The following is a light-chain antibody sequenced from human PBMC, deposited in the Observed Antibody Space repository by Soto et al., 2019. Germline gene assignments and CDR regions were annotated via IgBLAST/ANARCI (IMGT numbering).Light chain of an antibody. Sequence: QSVLTQPPSVSGVPGQRVTISCTGSGSNIGAGYDVHWYQQLPGTAPTLLIFGYSYRPPGVPDRFSGSKSGTSASLAITGLQALDAADYYCQSYDSSLSGYVFGTGTKLTVL. CDR2: GYS. CDR1: GSNIGAGYD. J-gene: IGLJ1*01. CDR3: QSYDSSLSGYV. V-gene: IGLV1-40*01.